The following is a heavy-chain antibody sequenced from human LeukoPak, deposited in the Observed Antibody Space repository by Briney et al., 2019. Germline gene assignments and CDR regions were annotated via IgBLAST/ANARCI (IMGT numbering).Heavy chain of an antibody. J-gene: IGHJ4*02. Sequence: ASVKVSCKASGYTFTSYAMHWVRQAPGQRLEWMGRINAGNGDTKYSQKFQGRVTITRDTSASTGYMELSSLRSEDTAVYYCGRDVRGMTTAYFDSWGQGTLVTVSS. D-gene: IGHD4-11*01. CDR1: GYTFTSYA. V-gene: IGHV1-3*01. CDR3: GRDVRGMTTAYFDS. CDR2: INAGNGDT.